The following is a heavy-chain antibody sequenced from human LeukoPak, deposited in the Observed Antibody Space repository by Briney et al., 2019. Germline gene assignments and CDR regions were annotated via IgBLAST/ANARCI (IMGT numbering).Heavy chain of an antibody. D-gene: IGHD1-26*01. V-gene: IGHV3-7*01. CDR1: GFTFSSDW. CDR2: IKPDGSEK. Sequence: GGSLRLSCAASGFTFSSDWMRWVRQAPGKGLEWVASIKPDGSEKYYVDSVKGRFTVSRDNAKNSLYLQMNSLRAEDTAVYYCARDSEDSGSYYTEDAFDIWGQGTMVTVSS. CDR3: ARDSEDSGSYYTEDAFDI. J-gene: IGHJ3*02.